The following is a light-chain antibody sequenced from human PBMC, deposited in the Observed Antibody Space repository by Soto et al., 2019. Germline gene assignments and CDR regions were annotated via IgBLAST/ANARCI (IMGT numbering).Light chain of an antibody. CDR2: EVS. CDR1: SSDVGSYNL. J-gene: IGLJ1*01. CDR3: CSYAGSSLYV. Sequence: QSALTQPASVSGSPGQSITISCTGTSSDVGSYNLVSWYQQHPGKAPKLMIYEVSKRPSGVSNRFSGSKSGNTASLTLSGLQAEDEADYYCCSYAGSSLYVFGTGTKLTVL. V-gene: IGLV2-23*02.